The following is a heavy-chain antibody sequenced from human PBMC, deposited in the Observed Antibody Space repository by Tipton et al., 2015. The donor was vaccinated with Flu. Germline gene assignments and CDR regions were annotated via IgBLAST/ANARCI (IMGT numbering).Heavy chain of an antibody. Sequence: GSLRLSCAASGFTSSLYWMTWVRQAPGKGLEWVANIKQDGSEKYYVDSVKGRFTISRDNAKHSLYLQMNSLRAEDTAVYYCARAPQWLSYAFDVWGQGTRVTVS. J-gene: IGHJ3*01. CDR3: ARAPQWLSYAFDV. V-gene: IGHV3-7*01. CDR2: IKQDGSEK. CDR1: GFTSSLYW. D-gene: IGHD3-22*01.